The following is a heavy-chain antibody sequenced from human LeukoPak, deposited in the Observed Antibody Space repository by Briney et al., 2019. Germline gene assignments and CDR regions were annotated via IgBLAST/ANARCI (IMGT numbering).Heavy chain of an antibody. D-gene: IGHD1-26*01. V-gene: IGHV4-31*03. Sequence: SETLSLTCTVSGGSISSGGYYWSWIRQHPGKGLEWIGYIYYSGSTYYNPSLKSRVTISVDTSKNQFSLKLSSVTAADTAVYYCAREVGATSYFDYWGQGTLVTVSS. CDR2: IYYSGST. CDR1: GGSISSGGYY. CDR3: AREVGATSYFDY. J-gene: IGHJ4*02.